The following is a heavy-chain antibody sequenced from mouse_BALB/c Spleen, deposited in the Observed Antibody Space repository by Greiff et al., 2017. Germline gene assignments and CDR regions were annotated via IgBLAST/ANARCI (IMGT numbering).Heavy chain of an antibody. V-gene: IGHV5-6*01. Sequence: EVKLVESGGDLVKPGGSLKLSCAASGFTFSSYGMSWVRQTPDKRLEWVATISSGGSYTYYPDSVKGRFTISRDNAKNTLYLQMSSLKSEDTAMYYCARQLYYGSSSYAMDYWGQGTSVTVSS. D-gene: IGHD1-1*01. CDR3: ARQLYYGSSSYAMDY. CDR1: GFTFSSYG. J-gene: IGHJ4*01. CDR2: ISSGGSYT.